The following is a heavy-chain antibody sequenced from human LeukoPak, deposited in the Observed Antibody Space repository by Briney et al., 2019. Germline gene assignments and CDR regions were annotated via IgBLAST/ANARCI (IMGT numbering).Heavy chain of an antibody. CDR1: GFTLSSYE. J-gene: IGHJ5*01. D-gene: IGHD3-16*02. V-gene: IGHV3-48*03. CDR3: ARGFELITFGGAIGKLNWFDS. Sequence: PGGSLRLSCAASGFTLSSYEMNWVRKPPGKGLGGVSYISSSGITRYYADSVKGRFTISRNNAKNSLYLQMYSLRAEDTAVYYCARGFELITFGGAIGKLNWFDSWGQGTLVTVSS. CDR2: ISSSGITR.